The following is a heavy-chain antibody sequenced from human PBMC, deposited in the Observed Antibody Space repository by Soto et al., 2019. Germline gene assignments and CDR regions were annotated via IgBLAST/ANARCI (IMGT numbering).Heavy chain of an antibody. D-gene: IGHD2-8*02. CDR3: ARDRAHILCFDY. CDR2: ISYGGSSK. V-gene: IGHV3-30-3*01. CDR1: GFTFSNYA. Sequence: QVQLVESGGGVVQPGRSLRLSCAASGFTFSNYAMHWVRQAPGKGLEWVAIISYGGSSKDYADSVKGRFTISRDDSKNTLYLGMASLRAEDTAVYYCARDRAHILCFDYWGQGTLVTVSS. J-gene: IGHJ4*02.